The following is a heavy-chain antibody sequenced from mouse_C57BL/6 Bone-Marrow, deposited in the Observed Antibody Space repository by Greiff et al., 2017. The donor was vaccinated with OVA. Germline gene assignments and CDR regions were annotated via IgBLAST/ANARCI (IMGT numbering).Heavy chain of an antibody. J-gene: IGHJ2*01. V-gene: IGHV5-12*01. CDR2: ISNGGGST. CDR1: GFTFSDYY. D-gene: IGHD2-1*01. CDR3: ARLYYGNYVYYFDY. Sequence: EVQVVESGGGLVQPGGSLKLSCAASGFTFSDYYMYWVRQTPEKRLEWVAYISNGGGSTYYPDTVKGRFTISRDNAKNTLYLQMSRLKSEDTAMYYCARLYYGNYVYYFDYWGQGTTLTVSS.